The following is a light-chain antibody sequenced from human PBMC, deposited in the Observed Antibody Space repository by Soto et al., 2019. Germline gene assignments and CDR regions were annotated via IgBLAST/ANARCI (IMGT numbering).Light chain of an antibody. CDR2: GAT. CDR1: RSFXNNF. Sequence: IVLTQSPCTLSLSPGEGETLSCRASRSFXNNFLAWDQQKPGQAPRLPTYGATSMATGSPDRLSGSGSGTDFTLTINRLDPEYFAVYFCQQYGSTPGTFGQGTKVDIK. CDR3: QQYGSTPGT. J-gene: IGKJ1*01. V-gene: IGKV3-20*01.